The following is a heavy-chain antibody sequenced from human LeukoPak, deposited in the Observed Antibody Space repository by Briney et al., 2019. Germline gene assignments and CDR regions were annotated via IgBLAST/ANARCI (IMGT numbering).Heavy chain of an antibody. J-gene: IGHJ4*02. CDR2: ISWNSGSI. CDR3: LFDY. Sequence: GRSLRLSCAASGFTFDDYAMHWVRQAPGKGLEWVSGISWNSGSIGYADSVKGRFTISRDNAKNSLYLQVNSLRAEDYDSSGALFDYWGQGTLVTVSS. CDR1: GFTFDDYA. V-gene: IGHV3-9*01. D-gene: IGHD3-22*01.